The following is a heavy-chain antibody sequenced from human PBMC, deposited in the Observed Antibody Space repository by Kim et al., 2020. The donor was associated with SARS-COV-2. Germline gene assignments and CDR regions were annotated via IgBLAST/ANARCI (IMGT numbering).Heavy chain of an antibody. CDR2: INHSGST. CDR3: ARALRVRRLDY. Sequence: SETLSLTCAVYGGSFSGYYWSWIRQPPGKGLEWIGEINHSGSTNYNPSLKSRVTISVDTSKNQFSLKLSSVTAADTAVYYCARALRVRRLDYWGQGTLVTVSS. V-gene: IGHV4-34*01. CDR1: GGSFSGYY. D-gene: IGHD3-10*01. J-gene: IGHJ4*02.